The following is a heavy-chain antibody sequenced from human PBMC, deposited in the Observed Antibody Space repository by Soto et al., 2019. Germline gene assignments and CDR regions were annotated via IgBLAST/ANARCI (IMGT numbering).Heavy chain of an antibody. J-gene: IGHJ4*02. CDR1: GGSVSSSSYY. D-gene: IGHD1-1*01. CDR2: VYYSGST. Sequence: SETLSLTCTVSGGSVSSSSYYWGWVRQPPGKGLEWIGSVYYSGSTNYNPSLESRVTISVDKSKNQFSLKLMSVSAADTAVYYCARQTELGRIDYWGQGTLVTVSS. V-gene: IGHV4-39*01. CDR3: ARQTELGRIDY.